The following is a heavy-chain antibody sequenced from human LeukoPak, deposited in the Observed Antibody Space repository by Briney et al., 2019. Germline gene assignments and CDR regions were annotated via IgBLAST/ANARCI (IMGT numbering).Heavy chain of an antibody. V-gene: IGHV3-30-3*01. D-gene: IGHD6-19*01. J-gene: IGHJ4*02. CDR2: ISYDGSDK. CDR1: GFTFSNYA. CDR3: ARDWGRRYSSGWYGDFDY. Sequence: QPGGSLRLSCAASGFTFSNYAMHWVRQAPGKGLEWVAVISYDGSDKYYADSVKGRFTISRDNSKNTLYLQMNSLRPEDAAVYYCARDWGRRYSSGWYGDFDYWGQGTLVTVSS.